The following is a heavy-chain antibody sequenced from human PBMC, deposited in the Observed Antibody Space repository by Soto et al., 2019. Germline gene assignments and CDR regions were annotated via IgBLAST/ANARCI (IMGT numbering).Heavy chain of an antibody. Sequence: QGQLVQSGAEVKKPGSSVKVSCKASGGTFSSYAISGVRQAPGQGLEWMGGITPMFGATIYSQKFQGRVTIIADEATNTSYMELTTLRYEHTAVYYCAGSPDWTSALNQVVITTSGFFWGQGTLVTVSS. CDR3: AGSPDWTSALNQVVITTSGFF. J-gene: IGHJ4*02. CDR2: ITPMFGAT. D-gene: IGHD3-22*01. CDR1: GGTFSSYA. V-gene: IGHV1-69*01.